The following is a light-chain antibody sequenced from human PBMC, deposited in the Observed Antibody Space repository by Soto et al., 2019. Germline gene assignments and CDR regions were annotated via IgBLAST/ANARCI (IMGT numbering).Light chain of an antibody. CDR3: SSYAGSNNFLV. V-gene: IGLV2-14*03. CDR1: SSDIGASTF. Sequence: QSALTQPASVSESPGQSITISCTGTSSDIGASTFVSWYQQHPGKAPKLLIYEVSNRPSGISNRFSGSKSANTASLTISGLQAEDEADYYCSSYAGSNNFLVFGGGTKLTVL. CDR2: EVS. J-gene: IGLJ2*01.